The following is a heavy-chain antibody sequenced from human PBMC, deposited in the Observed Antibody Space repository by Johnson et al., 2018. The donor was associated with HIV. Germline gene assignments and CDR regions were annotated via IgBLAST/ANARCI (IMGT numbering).Heavy chain of an antibody. Sequence: VQLVESWGGLVQPGGSLRLSCAASGFTVSSNYMSWVRQAPGKGLEWVLVIYSGGSTYYADSVKGRFTISRDNSKNTLYLQMNSLRAEDTAVYYCARWGVVTPHAFDIWGQGTMVTVSS. CDR1: GFTVSSNY. V-gene: IGHV3-66*02. CDR3: ARWGVVTPHAFDI. D-gene: IGHD4-23*01. J-gene: IGHJ3*02. CDR2: IYSGGST.